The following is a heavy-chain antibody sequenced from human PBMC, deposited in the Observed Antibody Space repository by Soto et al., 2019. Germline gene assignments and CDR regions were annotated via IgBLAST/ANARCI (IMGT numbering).Heavy chain of an antibody. V-gene: IGHV1-69*05. D-gene: IGHD5-18*01. CDR1: GGTFSSYA. CDR2: IIPIFGTA. J-gene: IGHJ4*02. Sequence: SVKVSCKASGGTFSSYAISWVRQAPGQGLEWMGGIIPIFGTANYAQKFQGRVTMTTDTSTSTAYMELRSLRSDDTAVYYCARASVPVDTAMALDYWGQGTLVTVSS. CDR3: ARASVPVDTAMALDY.